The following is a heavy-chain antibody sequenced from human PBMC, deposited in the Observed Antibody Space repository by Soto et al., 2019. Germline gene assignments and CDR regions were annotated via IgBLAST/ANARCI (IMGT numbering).Heavy chain of an antibody. CDR1: GYIFASYD. CDR2: MNPNSGNT. CDR3: VRGIRYCTSTNCYVRDIDY. D-gene: IGHD2-2*01. Sequence: QVQLVQSGAEVKKPGASVKVSCKASGYIFASYDINWVRQATGQGREWMGWMNPNSGNTGYAQKFQGRVTMTRNTSISTAYMELSSLRSEDTAVYHCVRGIRYCTSTNCYVRDIDYWGQGTLVTVSS. J-gene: IGHJ4*02. V-gene: IGHV1-8*01.